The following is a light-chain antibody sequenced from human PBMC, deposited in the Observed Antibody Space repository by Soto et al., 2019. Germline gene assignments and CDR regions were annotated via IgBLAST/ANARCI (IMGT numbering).Light chain of an antibody. CDR2: EGS. J-gene: IGLJ1*01. V-gene: IGLV2-23*01. Sequence: SALTQPASVSGSPGQSITISCTGTSSAIGNYNLISWYQQLPGKAPKLMIYEGSMRPSGVSNRFSGSKSGITASLTISGLQPEDEADYYCCSYAGSSTWLFGTGTKLTVL. CDR1: SSAIGNYNL. CDR3: CSYAGSSTWL.